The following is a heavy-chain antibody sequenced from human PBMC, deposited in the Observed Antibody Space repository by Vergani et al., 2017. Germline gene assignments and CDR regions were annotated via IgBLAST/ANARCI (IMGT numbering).Heavy chain of an antibody. D-gene: IGHD1-26*01. CDR3: AVSGSYSY. CDR1: GFTFSSYA. V-gene: IGHV3-30-3*01. CDR2: ISHDGSNK. Sequence: QVQLVESGGGVVQPGRSLRLSCAASGFTFSSYAMHWVRQAPGKGLEWVAVISHDGSNKYYADSVKGRFTISRDNSKNTLYLQMNSLRAEDTAVYYCAVSGSYSYWGQGTLVTVSS. J-gene: IGHJ4*02.